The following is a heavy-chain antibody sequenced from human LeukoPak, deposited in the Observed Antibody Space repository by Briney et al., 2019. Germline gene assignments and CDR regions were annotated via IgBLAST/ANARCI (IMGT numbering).Heavy chain of an antibody. J-gene: IGHJ4*02. Sequence: PGGSLRLSCAASGFTFSSYAMSWVRQAPGKGLQWVSGIDTKGTRTYYADSVKGRFSISRDNSKSTLFLQMNSLRVEDTAVYYCVKEVVATIPPLWGQGTLVTVSS. CDR1: GFTFSSYA. CDR2: IDTKGTRT. V-gene: IGHV3-23*01. D-gene: IGHD5-12*01. CDR3: VKEVVATIPPL.